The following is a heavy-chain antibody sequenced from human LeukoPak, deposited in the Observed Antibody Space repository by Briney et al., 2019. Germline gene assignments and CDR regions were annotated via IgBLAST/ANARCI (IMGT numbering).Heavy chain of an antibody. Sequence: ASVKVSCKASGYTFTGYYMHWVRQAPGQGLEWMGWINPNSGGTNYAQKFQGRVTMTRDTSISTAYMELSRLRSDDTAVYYCARTTRYYYDSSGYDYWGQGTLVTVSS. D-gene: IGHD3-22*01. J-gene: IGHJ4*02. CDR3: ARTTRYYYDSSGYDY. V-gene: IGHV1-2*02. CDR2: INPNSGGT. CDR1: GYTFTGYY.